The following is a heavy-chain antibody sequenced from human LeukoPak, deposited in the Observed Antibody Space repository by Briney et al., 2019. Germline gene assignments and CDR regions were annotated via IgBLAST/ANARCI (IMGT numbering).Heavy chain of an antibody. J-gene: IGHJ1*01. V-gene: IGHV3-74*01. Sequence: GGSLRLSCAASGFTFSLSWVHWVRQAPGKELEWVSSINYDARSRTYADSVKGRLTISRDNAENTLFLQMNSLRVEDSAIYSCVRGAGPGTPFDWGQGILVTVSS. CDR1: GFTFSLSW. CDR3: VRGAGPGTPFD. CDR2: INYDARSR. D-gene: IGHD1-1*01.